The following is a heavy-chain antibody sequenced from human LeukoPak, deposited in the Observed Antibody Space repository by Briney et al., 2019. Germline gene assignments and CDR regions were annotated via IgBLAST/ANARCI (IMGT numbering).Heavy chain of an antibody. Sequence: PSETLSLTCAVSGGSISSSNWWSWVRQPPGKGLEWIGEIYHSGSTNYNPSLKSRITISVDKSKNQFSLKLSSVTAADTAVYYCAKRRSVSGYALPADYWGQGTLVTVSS. J-gene: IGHJ4*02. V-gene: IGHV4-4*02. D-gene: IGHD5-12*01. CDR1: GGSISSSNW. CDR2: IYHSGST. CDR3: AKRRSVSGYALPADY.